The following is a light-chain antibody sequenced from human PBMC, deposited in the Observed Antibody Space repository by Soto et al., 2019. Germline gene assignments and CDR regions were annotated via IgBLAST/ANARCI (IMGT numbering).Light chain of an antibody. CDR2: EVS. CDR1: SSDVGGYNY. J-gene: IGLJ7*01. CDR3: SSYAGSNTWV. V-gene: IGLV2-8*01. Sequence: QSALTQPPSASGSPGQSVTISCTGTSSDVGGYNYVSWYQQHPGKAPKLIIYEVSKRPSGVPDRFSASKSGNTASLTVSGLQAEDEADYYCSSYAGSNTWVFGGGTQLTVL.